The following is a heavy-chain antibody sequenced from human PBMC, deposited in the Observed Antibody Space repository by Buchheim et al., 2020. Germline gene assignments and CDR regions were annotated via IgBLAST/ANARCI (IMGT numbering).Heavy chain of an antibody. CDR3: ATLQDWRFDF. CDR2: LNPDGSER. D-gene: IGHD2-15*01. J-gene: IGHJ4*02. Sequence: EVQLVDSGGGLVQPGGSLRLSCAASGFSFSNYWMSWVRQAPGKGLEWVANLNPDGSERYYVDSVEGRFTISRDNATNSLYLQMNSLRAEDTGVYYCATLQDWRFDFWGQGSL. V-gene: IGHV3-7*02. CDR1: GFSFSNYW.